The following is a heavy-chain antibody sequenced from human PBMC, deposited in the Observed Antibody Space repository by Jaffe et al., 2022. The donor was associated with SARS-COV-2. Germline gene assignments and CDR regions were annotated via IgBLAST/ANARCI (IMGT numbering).Heavy chain of an antibody. J-gene: IGHJ4*02. D-gene: IGHD3-16*02. CDR1: GFIFSDYY. CDR3: ARHRDSGRPIVFDY. Sequence: QVQLVESGGGLVKPGGSLRLSCAASGFIFSDYYMSWIRQAPGKGLEWLSYISSSGSNKNHVDSVKGRFTVSRDNAKNSLDLQMSSLRAEDTALYYCARHRDSGRPIVFDYWGQGALVTVSS. V-gene: IGHV3-11*01. CDR2: ISSSGSNK.